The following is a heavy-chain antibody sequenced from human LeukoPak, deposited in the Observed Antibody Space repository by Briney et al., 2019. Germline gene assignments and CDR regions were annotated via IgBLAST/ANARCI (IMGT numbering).Heavy chain of an antibody. V-gene: IGHV4-39*07. J-gene: IGHJ3*02. CDR3: ARGWYQGAFDI. Sequence: SETLSLTCTVSGGSISSGGYYWSWIRQPPGKGLEWIGEINHSGSTNYSPSLKSRVTISVDTPKNQFSLNLSSVTAADTAVYYCARGWYQGAFDIWGQGTMVTVSS. CDR1: GGSISSGGYY. CDR2: INHSGST. D-gene: IGHD2-15*01.